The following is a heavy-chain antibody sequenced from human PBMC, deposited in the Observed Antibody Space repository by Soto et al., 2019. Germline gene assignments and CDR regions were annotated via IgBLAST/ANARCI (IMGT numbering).Heavy chain of an antibody. V-gene: IGHV4-38-2*01. D-gene: IGHD1-26*01. Sequence: LSLTCAVSGYSISSGYYWGWIRQPPGKGLEWIGSIYHSGSTYYNPSLKSRVTISVATSKNQFSLKLSSVTAADTAVYYCARVQWELLYGMDVWGQGTTVTVSS. CDR2: IYHSGST. J-gene: IGHJ6*02. CDR3: ARVQWELLYGMDV. CDR1: GYSISSGYY.